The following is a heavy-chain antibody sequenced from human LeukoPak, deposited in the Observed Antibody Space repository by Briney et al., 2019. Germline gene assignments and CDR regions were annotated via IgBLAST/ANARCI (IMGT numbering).Heavy chain of an antibody. CDR3: ARHDGGNSPTVSDAFDI. V-gene: IGHV4-59*08. CDR2: IYYSGST. Sequence: PSETLSLTCTVSGGSISSYYWSWIRQPPGKGLEWIGYIYYSGSTNYNPSLKSRVTISVDTSKNQFSLKLSFVTAADTAVYYCARHDGGNSPTVSDAFDIWGQGTMVTVSS. CDR1: GGSISSYY. D-gene: IGHD4-23*01. J-gene: IGHJ3*02.